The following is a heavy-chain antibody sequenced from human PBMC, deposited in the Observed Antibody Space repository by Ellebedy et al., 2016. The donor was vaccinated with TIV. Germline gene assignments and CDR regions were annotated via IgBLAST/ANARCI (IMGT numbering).Heavy chain of an antibody. Sequence: PGGSLRLSCAASGFTFSSYAMHWVRQAPGKGLEWVAVISHDGSNKYNADSVKGRFSISRDNSKNTMYLQMNSLRPEDTAVYYCARGGRGGILVVPGAMDGPWGQGTLVTFSS. CDR2: ISHDGSNK. V-gene: IGHV3-30-3*01. CDR3: ARGGRGGILVVPGAMDGP. J-gene: IGHJ5*02. CDR1: GFTFSSYA. D-gene: IGHD2-2*01.